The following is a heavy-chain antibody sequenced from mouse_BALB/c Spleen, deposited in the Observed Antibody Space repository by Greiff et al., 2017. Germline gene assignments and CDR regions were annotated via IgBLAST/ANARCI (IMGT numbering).Heavy chain of an antibody. V-gene: IGHV5-12-2*01. CDR3: ARHYDYDYAMDY. Sequence: EVMLVESGGGLVQPGGSLKLSCAASGFTFSSYTMSWVRQTPEKRLEWVAYISNGGGSTYYPDTVKGRFTISRDNAKNTLYLQMSSLKSEDTAMYYCARHYDYDYAMDYWGQGTSVTVSS. CDR1: GFTFSSYT. CDR2: ISNGGGST. D-gene: IGHD2-4*01. J-gene: IGHJ4*01.